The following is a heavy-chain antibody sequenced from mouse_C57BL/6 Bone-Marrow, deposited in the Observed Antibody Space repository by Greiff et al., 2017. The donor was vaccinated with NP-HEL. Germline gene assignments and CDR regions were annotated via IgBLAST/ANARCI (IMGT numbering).Heavy chain of an antibody. D-gene: IGHD2-3*01. J-gene: IGHJ3*01. CDR2: ISSGGSYT. CDR3: AIHNGYSFAY. V-gene: IGHV5-6*01. Sequence: EVQLVESGGDLVKPGGSLKLSCAASGFTFSSYGMSWVRQTPDKRLEWVATISSGGSYTYYPDSVKGRFTISRNNAKNTLYLQVSSLKSEDTAMYYCAIHNGYSFAYWGQGTLVTVSA. CDR1: GFTFSSYG.